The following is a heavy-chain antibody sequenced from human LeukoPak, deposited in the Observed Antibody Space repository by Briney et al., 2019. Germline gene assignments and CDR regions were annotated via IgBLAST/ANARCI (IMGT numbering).Heavy chain of an antibody. CDR1: DGSFSGYY. CDR3: ARSQDIVVVPAAMVANWFDP. D-gene: IGHD2-2*01. V-gene: IGHV4-34*01. J-gene: IGHJ5*02. Sequence: SETLSLTCAVYDGSFSGYYWSWIRQPPGKGLEWIGEINHSGSTNYNPSLKSRVTISVDTSKNQFSLKLSSVTAADTAVYYCARSQDIVVVPAAMVANWFDPWGQGTLVTVSS. CDR2: INHSGST.